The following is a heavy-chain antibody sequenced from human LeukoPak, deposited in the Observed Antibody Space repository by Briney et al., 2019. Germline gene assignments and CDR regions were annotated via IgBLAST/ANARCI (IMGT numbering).Heavy chain of an antibody. Sequence: SETLSLTCAVYGGSFSGYYWSWIRQPPGKGLEWIGEINHSGSTNYNPSLKSRVTISVDTSKNQFSLKLSSVTAADTAVYYCARAHSGSSYYYGMDVWGQGTTVTVSS. CDR2: INHSGST. J-gene: IGHJ6*02. CDR1: GGSFSGYY. CDR3: ARAHSGSSYYYGMDV. D-gene: IGHD3-10*01. V-gene: IGHV4-34*01.